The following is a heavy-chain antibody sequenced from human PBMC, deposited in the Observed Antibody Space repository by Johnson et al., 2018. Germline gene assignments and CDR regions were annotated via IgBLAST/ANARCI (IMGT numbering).Heavy chain of an antibody. J-gene: IGHJ3*02. CDR1: GGPFNDFT. V-gene: IGHV1-69*01. CDR3: AGEAGGFNDSVTAGAFDI. Sequence: QVQLVESGAEVKRXGSSVKVSCKASGGPFNDFTISWVRQVPGQGLEWMGGIIPMFGTTHFAQKFQGRVTITADESTFTVYMELSSLRSDDTAVYYFAGEAGGFNDSVTAGAFDIWGQGTMVTVSS. D-gene: IGHD2-8*02. CDR2: IIPMFGTT.